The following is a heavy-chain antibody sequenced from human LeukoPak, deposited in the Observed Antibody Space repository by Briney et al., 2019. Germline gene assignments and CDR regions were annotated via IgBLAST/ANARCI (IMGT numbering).Heavy chain of an antibody. J-gene: IGHJ4*02. V-gene: IGHV3-30*02. D-gene: IGHD1-26*01. CDR1: GFTFSSYG. CDR2: IRYDGSNK. CDR3: AKDGREWIVGATSSGDYFDY. Sequence: GGSLRLSCAASGFTFSSYGMHWVRQAPGKGLEWVAFIRYDGSNKYYADSVKGRFTISRDNSKNTLYLQMNSLRAEDTAVYYCAKDGREWIVGATSSGDYFDYWGQGTLVTVSS.